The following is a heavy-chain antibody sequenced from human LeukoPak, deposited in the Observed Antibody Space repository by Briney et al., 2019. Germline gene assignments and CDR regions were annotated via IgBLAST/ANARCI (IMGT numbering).Heavy chain of an antibody. CDR2: IYYIGRT. D-gene: IGHD3-22*01. CDR1: GGYISSSSYY. V-gene: IGHV4-39*01. Sequence: SETLSLTCTVSGGYISSSSYYWGWIRQPPWKGLEWIGDIYYIGRTYYNSSLKSRLTISIDTSKNQFSLKLASVTAADTAVYYCARRRYYDSTGYLDWGQGTLITVSS. CDR3: ARRRYYDSTGYLD. J-gene: IGHJ1*01.